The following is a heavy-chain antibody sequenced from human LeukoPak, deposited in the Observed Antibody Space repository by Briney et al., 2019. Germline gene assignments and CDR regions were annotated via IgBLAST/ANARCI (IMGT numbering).Heavy chain of an antibody. D-gene: IGHD3-10*01. CDR2: ISSSSSTI. CDR1: GFAFNTYS. V-gene: IGHV3-48*01. CDR3: ARDRGYYFDY. J-gene: IGHJ4*02. Sequence: GGSLRLSCAASGFAFNTYSMNWVRQAPGKGLEWLSFISSSSSTIYYADSVKGRFTISRDNAKNSLYLQMNSLGAEDTALYYCARDRGYYFDYWGQGTLVTVSS.